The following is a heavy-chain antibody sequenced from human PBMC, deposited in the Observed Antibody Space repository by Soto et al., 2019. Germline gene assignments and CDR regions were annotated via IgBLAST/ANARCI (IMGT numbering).Heavy chain of an antibody. J-gene: IGHJ4*02. V-gene: IGHV3-7*01. CDR1: GFTFSDSW. CDR3: ARESEDLTSNFDY. Sequence: EVRLVESGGALVQPGGSLRLSCAASGFTFSDSWMGWVRQAPGKGLQWVANIKQDGSQTLYQGSLRGRVIISRDNTLNTLYLHMSSLRAEDTAVYYCARESEDLTSNFDYWGQGTLVTVSS. CDR2: IKQDGSQT.